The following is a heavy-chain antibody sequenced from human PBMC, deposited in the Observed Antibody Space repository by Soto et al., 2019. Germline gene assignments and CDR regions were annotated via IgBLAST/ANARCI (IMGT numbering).Heavy chain of an antibody. D-gene: IGHD2-8*01. J-gene: IGHJ4*02. CDR3: ARPPFPGCLNAVCYPLDY. V-gene: IGHV1-46*02. CDR1: GYTFNDYY. CDR2: INPSGGST. Sequence: QVQLVQFGAEVKKPGASVKVSCKASGYTFNDYYLHWVRQAPGQGLEWMGMINPSGGSTSYAQKFQGRVTMTRDTSTTTVYMEVSSLKSEDTAVYYCARPPFPGCLNAVCYPLDYWGQGTLVTVSS.